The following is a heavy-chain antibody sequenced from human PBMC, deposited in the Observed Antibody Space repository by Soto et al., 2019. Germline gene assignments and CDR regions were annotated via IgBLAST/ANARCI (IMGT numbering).Heavy chain of an antibody. CDR3: AREVRSYYYDSSGYYYDY. J-gene: IGHJ4*02. V-gene: IGHV4-59*01. D-gene: IGHD3-22*01. CDR1: GGSISSYY. CDR2: IYYSGST. Sequence: ETLSLTCTVSGGSISSYYWSWIRQPPGKGLEWIGYIYYSGSTNYNPSLKSRVTISVDTSKNQFSLKLSSVTAADTAVYYCAREVRSYYYDSSGYYYDYWGQGTLVTVSS.